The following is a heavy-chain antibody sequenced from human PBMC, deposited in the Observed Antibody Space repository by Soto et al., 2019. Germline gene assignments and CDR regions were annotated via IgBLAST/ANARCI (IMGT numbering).Heavy chain of an antibody. CDR1: GSTFPSST. D-gene: IGHD4-17*01. CDR3: ALADYGDPDY. V-gene: IGHV1-18*01. Sequence: QVQLVQSGAEVKKPGASVKVSCKASGSTFPSSTVSWVRQAPGQGLEWRGWINAHNGNTKYAQKFQGRLTMTTDTSTGTGYMELRSLRSDDTAIYFVALADYGDPDYWGQGTLVTVSS. CDR2: INAHNGNT. J-gene: IGHJ4*02.